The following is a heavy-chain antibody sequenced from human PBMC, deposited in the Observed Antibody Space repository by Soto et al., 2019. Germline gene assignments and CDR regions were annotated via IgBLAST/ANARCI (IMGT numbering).Heavy chain of an antibody. J-gene: IGHJ6*03. CDR3: AKDLKPGSRWSLGGVEHCMDV. CDR2: MSYDGSKK. D-gene: IGHD3-16*01. V-gene: IGHV3-30*18. Sequence: QVQLVKSGGGVVQPGRSLRLSCVGSGFSFSSYDMNWVRQAPGTGLEWVALMSYDGSKKYYGDSVRGRVTISRDNSKNTLYLQMDHLRPEDTAIYYCAKDLKPGSRWSLGGVEHCMDVWGRGTTVSVSS. CDR1: GFSFSSYD.